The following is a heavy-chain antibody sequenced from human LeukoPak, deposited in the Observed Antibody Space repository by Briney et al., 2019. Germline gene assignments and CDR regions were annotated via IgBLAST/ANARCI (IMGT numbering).Heavy chain of an antibody. CDR3: ARDDSSGYYSQH. V-gene: IGHV1-46*01. CDR1: GYTFTSYY. Sequence: ASVKVSCKASGYTFTSYYMHWVRQAPGQGLGWMGIINPSGGSTSYAQKFQGRVTMTRDTSTSTVYMELSSLRSEDTAVYYCARDDSSGYYSQHWGQGTLVTVSS. J-gene: IGHJ1*01. CDR2: INPSGGST. D-gene: IGHD3-22*01.